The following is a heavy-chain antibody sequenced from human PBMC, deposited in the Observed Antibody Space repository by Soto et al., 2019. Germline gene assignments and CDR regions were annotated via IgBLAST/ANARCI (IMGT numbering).Heavy chain of an antibody. CDR1: GFTFTSSA. J-gene: IGHJ3*02. D-gene: IGHD3-10*01. Sequence: SVKVSCKASGFTFTSSAMQWVRQARGQRLEWIGWIVVGSGNTNYAQKFQERVTITRDMSTSTAYMELSSLRSEDTAVYYCAAGPRSLSSAFDIWGQGTMVTVSS. V-gene: IGHV1-58*02. CDR3: AAGPRSLSSAFDI. CDR2: IVVGSGNT.